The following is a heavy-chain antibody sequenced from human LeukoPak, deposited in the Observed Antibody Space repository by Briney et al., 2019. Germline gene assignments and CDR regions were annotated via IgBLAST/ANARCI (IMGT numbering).Heavy chain of an antibody. J-gene: IGHJ3*02. D-gene: IGHD7-27*01. CDR1: GYTFTRHY. V-gene: IGHV7-4-1*02. Sequence: ASVKVSCRASGYTFTRHYIYWMRQTPGQRLEWMGWINTNTGNPTYAQGFTGRFVFSLDTSVSTAYLQISSLKAEDTAVYYCARERGDRDTFDIWGQGTMVTVSS. CDR2: INTNTGNP. CDR3: ARERGDRDTFDI.